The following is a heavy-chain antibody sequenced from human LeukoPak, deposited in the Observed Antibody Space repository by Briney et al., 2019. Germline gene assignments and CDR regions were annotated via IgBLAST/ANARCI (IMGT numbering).Heavy chain of an antibody. J-gene: IGHJ4*02. V-gene: IGHV3-23*01. Sequence: PGGSLRLSCAASGFTFSSYAMSWVRQAPGKGLEWVSAISGSGGSTYYADSVKGRFTISRDNTKNSLYLQMNSLRAEDTAVYYCARDAVTGYNSGWYKPFPFDSWGQGTLVTVSS. CDR2: ISGSGGST. CDR1: GFTFSSYA. CDR3: ARDAVTGYNSGWYKPFPFDS. D-gene: IGHD6-19*01.